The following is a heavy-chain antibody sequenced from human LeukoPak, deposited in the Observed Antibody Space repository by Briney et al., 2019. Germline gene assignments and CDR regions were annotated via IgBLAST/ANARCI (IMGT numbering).Heavy chain of an antibody. CDR2: ISAYNSNT. J-gene: IGHJ4*02. D-gene: IGHD3-22*01. Sequence: ASVKVSCKASGYTFISYGISWVRQAPGQGLEWMGWISAYNSNTKYAQKFQGRVTMTTDTSTSTANMEVRSLRSDDTAVYYCARGFPPRRMYDSNGYYSYYFDYWGQGTLVTVSS. CDR1: GYTFISYG. CDR3: ARGFPPRRMYDSNGYYSYYFDY. V-gene: IGHV1-18*01.